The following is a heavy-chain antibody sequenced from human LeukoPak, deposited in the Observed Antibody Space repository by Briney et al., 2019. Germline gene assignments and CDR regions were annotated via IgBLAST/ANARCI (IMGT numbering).Heavy chain of an antibody. Sequence: GGSLILSCAGSGFTFSSYAMACVRQAPGKGLEWVSGISGDAVTIYYADSVKGRFTISRDNSKNTLYLQMSSLRAEDTAVYYCAKRDYYDSSGYFPLFDYWGQGTLVTVSS. CDR2: ISGDAVTI. CDR3: AKRDYYDSSGYFPLFDY. D-gene: IGHD3-22*01. V-gene: IGHV3-23*01. J-gene: IGHJ4*02. CDR1: GFTFSSYA.